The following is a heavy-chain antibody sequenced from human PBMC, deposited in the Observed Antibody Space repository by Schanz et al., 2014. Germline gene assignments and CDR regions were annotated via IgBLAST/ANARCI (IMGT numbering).Heavy chain of an antibody. J-gene: IGHJ4*02. CDR2: INPKSGER. V-gene: IGHV1-2*02. Sequence: QVQLVQSGSEVKKPGASVKVSCKSSGYTFTSYYMHWMRQAPGQGLEWMGWINPKSGERTYVQKFQGRVTMTTDTSINTAYMELRSLRSDDTAVYYCARDRDQWDGNFCDFWGQGTLVTVSS. CDR1: GYTFTSYY. CDR3: ARDRDQWDGNFCDF. D-gene: IGHD1-26*01.